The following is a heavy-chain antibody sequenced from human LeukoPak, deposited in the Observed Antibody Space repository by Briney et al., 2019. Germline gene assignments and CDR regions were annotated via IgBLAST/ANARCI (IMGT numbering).Heavy chain of an antibody. CDR1: GFTFSIYE. D-gene: IGHD6-19*01. V-gene: IGHV3-48*03. Sequence: PGGSLRLSCAVSGFTFSIYEMNWVRQAPGKGLEWVSNIGSSGTTIYYADSVKGRFTISRDNARNSLYPQMNSLRVEDTAVYYCALLAVASDFDYWGQGALVTVSS. J-gene: IGHJ4*02. CDR3: ALLAVASDFDY. CDR2: IGSSGTTI.